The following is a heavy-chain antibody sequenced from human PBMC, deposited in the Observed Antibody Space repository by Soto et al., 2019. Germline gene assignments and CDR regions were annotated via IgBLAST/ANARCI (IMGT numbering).Heavy chain of an antibody. V-gene: IGHV1-3*01. CDR2: INAGNGNT. J-gene: IGHJ4*02. Sequence: VASVKVSCTASGYTFTGYAMHWVRQAPGQRLEWMGWINAGNGNTKYSQKFQGRVTITRDTSASTAYMELSSLRSEDTAVYYCARAVAVAADFDYWGQGTLVTVSS. D-gene: IGHD6-19*01. CDR3: ARAVAVAADFDY. CDR1: GYTFTGYA.